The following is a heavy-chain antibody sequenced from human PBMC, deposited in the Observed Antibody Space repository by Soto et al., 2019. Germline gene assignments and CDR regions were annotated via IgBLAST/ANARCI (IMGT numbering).Heavy chain of an antibody. CDR2: ITGSSGDI. J-gene: IGHJ4*02. CDR1: GFTFSDFV. D-gene: IGHD6-6*01. Sequence: GGSLRLSCAASGFTFSDFVMSWVRQAPGKGLEWVSAITGSSGDIYYAESVEGRFTISRDNSKNTLYPEMNKLRAEDTALYYCAKGSASTRPYYFDSWGQGIWVTVSS. CDR3: AKGSASTRPYYFDS. V-gene: IGHV3-23*01.